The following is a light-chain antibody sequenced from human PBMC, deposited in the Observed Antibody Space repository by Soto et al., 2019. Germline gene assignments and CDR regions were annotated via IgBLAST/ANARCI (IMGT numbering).Light chain of an antibody. CDR2: EVT. CDR3: CSYAGGSAWV. J-gene: IGLJ3*02. V-gene: IGLV2-23*02. Sequence: SALTQPASVSGSLGQSITISCTGTRSDVGSYNLVSWYQQHPGKAPKVIIYEVTKGPSGVSTRFSGSKSGYTASLTISGLQAEDEADYYCCSYAGGSAWVFGGGTKVTVL. CDR1: RSDVGSYNL.